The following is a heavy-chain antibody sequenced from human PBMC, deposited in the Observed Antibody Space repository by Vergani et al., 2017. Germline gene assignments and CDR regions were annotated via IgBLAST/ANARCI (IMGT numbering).Heavy chain of an antibody. D-gene: IGHD6-13*01. Sequence: EVQLVESGGGLVKPGGSLRLSCAASGFTFSSYSMNWVRQAPGKGLEWVSSISSSGSTIYYADSVKGRFTISRDNAKNSLYLQMNSLRAEDTAVYYCASGGGSSWYGYFDYWGQGTLVTVSS. CDR1: GFTFSSYS. CDR2: ISSSGSTI. J-gene: IGHJ4*02. CDR3: ASGGGSSWYGYFDY. V-gene: IGHV3-21*04.